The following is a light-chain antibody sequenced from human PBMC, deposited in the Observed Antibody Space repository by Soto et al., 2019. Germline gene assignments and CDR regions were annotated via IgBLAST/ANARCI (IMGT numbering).Light chain of an antibody. CDR1: QSVSTY. CDR3: QQRSIWPPT. CDR2: DAS. V-gene: IGKV3-11*01. J-gene: IGKJ4*01. Sequence: EIVMTQSPATLSLSPGERATLSCRASQSVSTYLAWYQQKPGQAPRLLIYDASKRATGIPARFSGSGSGTDFTLTISSLEPEDFAVYYCQQRSIWPPTFGGGTKVEIK.